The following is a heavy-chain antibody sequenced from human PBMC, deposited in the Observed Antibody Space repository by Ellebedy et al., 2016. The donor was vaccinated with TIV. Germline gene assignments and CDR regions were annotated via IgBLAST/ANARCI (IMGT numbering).Heavy chain of an antibody. CDR1: GFTFSSYW. CDR2: IKQDGSEK. D-gene: IGHD3-22*01. Sequence: GESLKISXAASGFTFSSYWMSWVRQAPGKGLEWVANIKQDGSEKYYVDSVKGRFTISRDNAKKSLYLQMNSLRAEDTAVYYCARGIHMIVLVTHFDYWGQGTLVTVSS. CDR3: ARGIHMIVLVTHFDY. J-gene: IGHJ4*02. V-gene: IGHV3-7*01.